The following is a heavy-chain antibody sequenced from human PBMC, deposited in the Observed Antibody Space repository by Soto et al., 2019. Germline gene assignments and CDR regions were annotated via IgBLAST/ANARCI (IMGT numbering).Heavy chain of an antibody. V-gene: IGHV4-59*08. CDR3: ARHSGDFDWLLYYFDY. CDR1: GGSISSYY. Sequence: QVQLQESGPGLVKPSETLSLTCTVSGGSISSYYWSWIRQPPGKGLEWIGYIYYSGSTNYNPSLKSRVTISVDTSKNQFSLKLSSVTAADTAVYYCARHSGDFDWLLYYFDYWGQGTLVIVSS. J-gene: IGHJ4*02. D-gene: IGHD3-9*01. CDR2: IYYSGST.